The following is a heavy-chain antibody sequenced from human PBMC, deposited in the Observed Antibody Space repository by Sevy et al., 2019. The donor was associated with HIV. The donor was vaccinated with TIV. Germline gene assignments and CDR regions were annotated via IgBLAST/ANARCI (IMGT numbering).Heavy chain of an antibody. CDR1: GFTFDSYA. Sequence: GGSLRLSCVASGFTFDSYAMHWVRQVAGKGLEWVSTISGSGYATYYVDSVKGRFIISRDTSRNTLYLQMNSLRVEDSAVYFCAKDRVTVFGVVVTFDSWGQGTLVTVSS. CDR3: AKDRVTVFGVVVTFDS. J-gene: IGHJ4*02. D-gene: IGHD3-3*01. CDR2: ISGSGYAT. V-gene: IGHV3-23*01.